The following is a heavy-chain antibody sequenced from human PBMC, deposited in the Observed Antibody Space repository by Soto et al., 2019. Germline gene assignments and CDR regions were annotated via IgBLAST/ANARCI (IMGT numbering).Heavy chain of an antibody. CDR3: AREGATRRPSRPAIGWLES. J-gene: IGHJ5*01. Sequence: ASVKVSRTAAGYTFTSYHMHWVRQAPGQGLEWMGWINVYNGETNIAQKFQGRVAMTRDTSITTAYVELSRLRFDDTAVYFCAREGATRRPSRPAIGWLESWGQGTLVTVSS. D-gene: IGHD2-2*02. V-gene: IGHV1-2*02. CDR2: INVYNGET. CDR1: GYTFTSYH.